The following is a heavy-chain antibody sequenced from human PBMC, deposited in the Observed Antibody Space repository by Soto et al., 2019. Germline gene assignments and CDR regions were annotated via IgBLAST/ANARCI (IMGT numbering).Heavy chain of an antibody. J-gene: IGHJ4*02. D-gene: IGHD2-8*01. CDR1: GFTFSSYS. CDR2: ISSSSSTI. Sequence: GGSLRLSCAASGFTFSSYSMNWVRQAPGKGLEWVSYISSSSSTIYYADSVKGRFTIPRDNAKNSLYLQMNSLRAEDTAVYYCARDSLYCTNGVCYSPYDYWGQGTLVTVSS. V-gene: IGHV3-48*01. CDR3: ARDSLYCTNGVCYSPYDY.